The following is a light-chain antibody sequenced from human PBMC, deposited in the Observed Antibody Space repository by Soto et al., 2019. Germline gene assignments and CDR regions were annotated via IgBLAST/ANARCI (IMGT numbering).Light chain of an antibody. CDR2: DAT. J-gene: IGLJ2*01. Sequence: QSALTQPACVSGSPGQSITISCTGSISDVGSYNFVSWFQQHPGKDPKLIIYDATKRPSGVSNRFSGSISANTASLTISGLQAEDEAHYFCCSYARGDIFVFGGGTKLTVL. CDR1: ISDVGSYNF. CDR3: CSYARGDIFV. V-gene: IGLV2-23*02.